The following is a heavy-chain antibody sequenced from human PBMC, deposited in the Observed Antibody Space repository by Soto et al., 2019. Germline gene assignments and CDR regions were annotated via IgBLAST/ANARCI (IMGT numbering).Heavy chain of an antibody. CDR1: GGSLSSYD. CDR2: IYTSGST. CDR3: ARDSGPLPYYYYGMDV. J-gene: IGHJ6*02. V-gene: IGHV4-4*07. Sequence: XTLSLPCTVSGGSLSSYDWSWIRQPAGKGLEWIGRIYTSGSTNYNPSLKSRVTMSVDTSKNQFSLKLSSVTAAETAVYYCARDSGPLPYYYYGMDVWGQGTTVTVS.